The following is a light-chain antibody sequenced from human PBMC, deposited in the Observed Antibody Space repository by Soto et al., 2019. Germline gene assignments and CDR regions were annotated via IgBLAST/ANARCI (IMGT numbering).Light chain of an antibody. CDR3: QQDHSWPPRT. CDR2: DAT. J-gene: IGKJ1*01. Sequence: EIVMTQSPATLSVSPGERATLSCRASESVSSNLAWYQQKPGQAPRLLIYDATSRATGVPARFSGSGSGTEFTLTIGSLQSEDFAVYDWQQDHSWPPRTFGQGTKVDIK. CDR1: ESVSSN. V-gene: IGKV3-15*01.